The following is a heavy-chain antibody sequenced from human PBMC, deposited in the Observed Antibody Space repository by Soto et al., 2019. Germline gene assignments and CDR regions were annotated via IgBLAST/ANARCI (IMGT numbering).Heavy chain of an antibody. CDR2: MYRDENNK. Sequence: QVQVVESGGGVVQPGRSLRLSCAVSGVTVSDYPLHCVRQAPGKGLEWVAVMYRDENNKRYADSVKGRLTISRDNSKNTLYLKMESIRPDDTAVYCCARPTAKWGQGTLVTVSS. V-gene: IGHV3-30-3*01. CDR1: GVTVSDYP. J-gene: IGHJ4*02. CDR3: ARPTAK.